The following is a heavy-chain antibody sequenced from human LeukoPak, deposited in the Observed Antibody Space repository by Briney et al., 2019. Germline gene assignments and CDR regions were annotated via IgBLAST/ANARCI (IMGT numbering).Heavy chain of an antibody. CDR1: GFTFTNAW. CDR2: IKTKTDGGTL. J-gene: IGHJ4*02. Sequence: PGGSLRLSCAASGFTFTNAWMNWVRQAPGKGLEWVGRIKTKTDGGTLDYTAPVKGRFTISRDDSKNTLYLQMSSLTTEDTAVYYCIPRGYGGFWGQGTLVTVSP. V-gene: IGHV3-15*01. CDR3: IPRGYGGF. D-gene: IGHD5-12*01.